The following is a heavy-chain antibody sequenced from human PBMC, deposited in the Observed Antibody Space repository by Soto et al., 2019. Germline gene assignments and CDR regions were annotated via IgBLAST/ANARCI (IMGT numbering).Heavy chain of an antibody. CDR1: GLTVSTNP. V-gene: IGHV3-66*01. CDR2: IYSGGGT. Sequence: EVQLVESGGGLVQPGGSLRLSCAASGLTVSTNPRSGVRQAPGKGLEWVSVIYSGGGTHYADSVKGRFTISRDKSKNTVYLQMNNLRAEDTAVYYCARDGSGYWGQGTLVTVSS. CDR3: ARDGSGY. J-gene: IGHJ4*02.